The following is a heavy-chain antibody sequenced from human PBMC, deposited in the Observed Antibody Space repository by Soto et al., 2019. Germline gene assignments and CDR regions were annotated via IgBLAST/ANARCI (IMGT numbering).Heavy chain of an antibody. Sequence: PSETLSLTCTVSGGSISSYYWSWVRQPPGKGLEWIGEIYHSGSTNYNPSLKSRVTISVDKSKNQFSLKLSSVTAADTAVYYCARDSSHSSGYSFAEVWGQRTLVTVSS. J-gene: IGHJ4*02. CDR3: ARDSSHSSGYSFAEV. CDR2: IYHSGST. D-gene: IGHD3-22*01. CDR1: GGSISSYY. V-gene: IGHV4-59*12.